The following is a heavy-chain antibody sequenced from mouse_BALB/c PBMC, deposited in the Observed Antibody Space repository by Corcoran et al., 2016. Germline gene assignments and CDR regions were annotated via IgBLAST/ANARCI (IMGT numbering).Heavy chain of an antibody. CDR2: INPYNDGT. CDR3: ASDYYGYWYFYV. J-gene: IGHJ1*01. CDR1: GYTFTSYV. Sequence: EVQLQQYGPELVKPGASVKMYCKASGYTFTSYVMQWVKQKPGQVLEWIGYINPYNDGTKYNEKFKGKATLTSDKSSSTAYMELSSLTSEDSAVYYCASDYYGYWYFYVWGAGTTVTVSS. D-gene: IGHD1-1*01. V-gene: IGHV1S136*01.